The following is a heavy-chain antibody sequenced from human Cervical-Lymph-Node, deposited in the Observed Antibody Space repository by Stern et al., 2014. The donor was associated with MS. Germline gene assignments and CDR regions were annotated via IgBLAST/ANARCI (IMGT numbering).Heavy chain of an antibody. CDR1: GGTFINHA. D-gene: IGHD2-8*01. Sequence: VQLVQSGAEVKKPGSSVKVSCKASGGTFINHAISWVRQAPGQGLEWMGGFIPIFGATHYAQKFQGRVTINADESPSTAYMELSSLRSQDTAVYYCARDNDDNGMDVWGQGTTVIVSS. J-gene: IGHJ6*02. V-gene: IGHV1-69*01. CDR3: ARDNDDNGMDV. CDR2: FIPIFGAT.